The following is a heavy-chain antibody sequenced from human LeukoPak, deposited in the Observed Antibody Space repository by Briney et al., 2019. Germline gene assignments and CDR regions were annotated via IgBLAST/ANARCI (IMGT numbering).Heavy chain of an antibody. J-gene: IGHJ4*02. Sequence: ASVKVSCKASGYTFTSYGISWVRQAPGQGLEWMGWISAYNGNTNYAQKLQGRVTMTTDTSTSTAYMELRSLRSDDTAVYYCARSRLAYCGGDCYSEDYWGQGTLVTVSS. D-gene: IGHD2-21*02. CDR2: ISAYNGNT. V-gene: IGHV1-18*01. CDR1: GYTFTSYG. CDR3: ARSRLAYCGGDCYSEDY.